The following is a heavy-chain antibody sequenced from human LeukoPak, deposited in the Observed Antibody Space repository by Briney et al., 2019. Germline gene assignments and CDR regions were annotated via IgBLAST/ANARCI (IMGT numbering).Heavy chain of an antibody. CDR1: GFTYSNYA. V-gene: IGHV3-23*01. J-gene: IGHJ4*02. CDR2: ISSGGGTT. CDR3: TKAGIAVPATPDY. Sequence: GGSLRLSCAASGFTYSNYAMNWVRQAPGKGLEWVSGISSGGGTTYYEDSVKGRFIISRDNSKNTLYLQMDSLRAEDTAVYYCTKAGIAVPATPDYWGQGTLVTVSS. D-gene: IGHD6-19*01.